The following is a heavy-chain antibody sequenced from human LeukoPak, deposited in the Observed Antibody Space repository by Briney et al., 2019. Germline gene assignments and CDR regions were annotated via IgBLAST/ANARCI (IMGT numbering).Heavy chain of an antibody. V-gene: IGHV3-7*04. D-gene: IGHD5-18*01. CDR1: GFTFSDYL. J-gene: IGHJ4*02. CDR3: ARDRGFSYGIDF. CDR2: IQRDGSEK. Sequence: PGGSLRLSCAASGFTFSDYLMSWVRQAPGKGLEWVANIQRDGSEKYYVDSVKGRFTISRDNAKESLFLQVSSLRGEDTAVYYCARDRGFSYGIDFWGQGNQVTVSS.